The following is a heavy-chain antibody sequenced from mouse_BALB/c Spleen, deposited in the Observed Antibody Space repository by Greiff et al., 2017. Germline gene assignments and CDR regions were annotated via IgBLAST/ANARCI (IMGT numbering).Heavy chain of an antibody. CDR1: GFTFSSFG. CDR2: ISSGSSTI. D-gene: IGHD2-3*01. J-gene: IGHJ4*01. CDR3: ARWGLLLPNYYAMDY. Sequence: EVKVVESGGGLVQPGGSRKLSCAASGFTFSSFGMHWVRQAPEKGLEWVAYISSGSSTIYYADTVKGRFTISRDNPKNTLFLQMTSLRSEDTAMYYCARWGLLLPNYYAMDYWGQGTSVTVSS. V-gene: IGHV5-17*02.